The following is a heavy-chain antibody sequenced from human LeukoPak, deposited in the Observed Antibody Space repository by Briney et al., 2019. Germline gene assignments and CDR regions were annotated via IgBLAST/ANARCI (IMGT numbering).Heavy chain of an antibody. J-gene: IGHJ4*02. CDR1: GFTFGDYA. Sequence: SGGSLRLSCTASGFTFGDYAMSWVRQAPGKGLEWVGFIRSKPNGVTTEHAASVRGRFTISRDDSKSIAYLQMNSLKTEDTAVYYCTCGDYRGNYFDYWGQGTLVTVSS. V-gene: IGHV3-49*04. CDR3: TCGDYRGNYFDY. D-gene: IGHD4-17*01. CDR2: IRSKPNGVTT.